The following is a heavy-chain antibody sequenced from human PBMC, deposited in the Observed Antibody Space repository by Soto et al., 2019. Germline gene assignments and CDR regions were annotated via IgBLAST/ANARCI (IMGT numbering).Heavy chain of an antibody. Sequence: PXESLCLSCAVSGVSISNYYWSGVRQSPGKGLEWIGYISYIGTTNYNPSLKSRVTISLDTSKNQFSLKLRSVTAADTDVYYCVRGGGGYGNGTIDYWGQGTLVTVYS. J-gene: IGHJ4*02. V-gene: IGHV4-59*01. CDR3: VRGGGGYGNGTIDY. CDR2: ISYIGTT. CDR1: GVSISNYY. D-gene: IGHD5-18*01.